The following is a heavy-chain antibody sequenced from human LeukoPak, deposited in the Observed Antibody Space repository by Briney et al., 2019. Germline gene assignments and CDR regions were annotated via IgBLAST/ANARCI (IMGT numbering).Heavy chain of an antibody. CDR1: GVTFSSDW. CDR3: AIVGYDDFWSGYSFHYYYGMDV. Sequence: PGWALRLYCASTGVTFSSDWMHWVRQAPGKGLVWVSRINSHGRRTSYADSVKGLFTISRDNDKNTLYMQINSLRAEDTAVYSCAIVGYDDFWSGYSFHYYYGMDVWGEGTTVTVSS. V-gene: IGHV3-74*01. CDR2: INSHGRRT. J-gene: IGHJ6*04. D-gene: IGHD3-3*01.